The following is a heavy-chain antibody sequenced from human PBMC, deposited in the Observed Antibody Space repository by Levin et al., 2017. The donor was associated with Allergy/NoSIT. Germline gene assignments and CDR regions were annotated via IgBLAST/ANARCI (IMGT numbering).Heavy chain of an antibody. Sequence: GGSLRLSCTASGFTFNKYGLTWVRQAPGKGLEWVASIGGSGIDANYADSVRGRFTITRVMNMIFLQMNRLRVEDTAVYYCAKDPMWDRYNFDMDVWGQGTSVIVSS. CDR3: AKDPMWDRYNFDMDV. J-gene: IGHJ6*02. D-gene: IGHD1-26*01. CDR2: IGGSGIDA. V-gene: IGHV3-23*01. CDR1: GFTFNKYG.